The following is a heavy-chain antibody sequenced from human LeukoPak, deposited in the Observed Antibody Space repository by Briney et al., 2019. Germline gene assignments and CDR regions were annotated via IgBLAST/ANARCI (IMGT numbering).Heavy chain of an antibody. CDR2: ISYDGSNK. D-gene: IGHD3-22*01. J-gene: IGHJ4*02. Sequence: GGSLRLSCAASGFTFSSYAMHWVRQAPGKGLEWVAVISYDGSNKYYADSVKGRFTISRDNSKNTLYLQMNSLRAEDTAVYYCARDGGSYDSSGPRFDYWGQGTLVTVSS. CDR3: ARDGGSYDSSGPRFDY. CDR1: GFTFSSYA. V-gene: IGHV3-30-3*01.